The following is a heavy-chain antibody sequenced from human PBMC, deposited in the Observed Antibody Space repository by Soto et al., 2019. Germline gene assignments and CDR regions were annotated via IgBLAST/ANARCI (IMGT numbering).Heavy chain of an antibody. CDR1: GFTFSYYS. D-gene: IGHD1-1*01. Sequence: GGSLRLSCAASGFTFSYYSMHWVRQAPGKGLEWVAVISYDGLAQYYGDSVKGRFTISRDNSQSTLYLQMNSLRTEDTAIYYCAKETIQVGGPNYFDYWGQGVLVTVSS. CDR3: AKETIQVGGPNYFDY. J-gene: IGHJ4*02. V-gene: IGHV3-30*18. CDR2: ISYDGLAQ.